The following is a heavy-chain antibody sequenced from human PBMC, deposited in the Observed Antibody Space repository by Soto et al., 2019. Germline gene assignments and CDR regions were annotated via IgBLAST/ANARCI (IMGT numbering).Heavy chain of an antibody. D-gene: IGHD3-22*01. CDR3: AGYDSSGYYWPYYYYGMDV. Sequence: GGSMRLSCGAAGLNFSAYSRNWVRQATGKGLEWVSSISSSSSYIYYADSVKGRFTISRDNAKNSLYLQMNSLRAEDTAVYYCAGYDSSGYYWPYYYYGMDVWGQGTTVTVS. CDR2: ISSSSSYI. V-gene: IGHV3-21*01. CDR1: GLNFSAYS. J-gene: IGHJ6*02.